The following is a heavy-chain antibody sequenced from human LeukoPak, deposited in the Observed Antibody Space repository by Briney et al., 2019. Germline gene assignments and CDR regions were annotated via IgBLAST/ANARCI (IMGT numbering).Heavy chain of an antibody. D-gene: IGHD2-8*01. CDR1: GFTFSNYE. J-gene: IGHJ4*02. CDR2: IRNDGTKK. CDR3: VKVDA. V-gene: IGHV3-30*02. Sequence: GGSLRLSCAASGFTFSNYEMNWVRQSPGKGLDWVAFIRNDGTKKNYADSVKGRFTISRDNSKNTLYLQMDSLSAEDTAVYYCVKVDAWGQGTLVTVSS.